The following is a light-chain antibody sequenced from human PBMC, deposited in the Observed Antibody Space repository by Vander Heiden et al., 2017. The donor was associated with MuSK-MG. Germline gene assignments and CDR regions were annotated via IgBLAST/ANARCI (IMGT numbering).Light chain of an antibody. J-gene: IGLJ3*02. V-gene: IGLV2-23*02. CDR2: EVS. Sequence: QSALTQPASVSGSPGQSITISCTGTSSDVGSYNLVSWYQQHPGNPPKLMIYEVSKRPSGVSNRFSGSKSGNTASLTISGLQAEDEADYYCCSYAGSSTWVFGGGTKLTVL. CDR3: CSYAGSSTWV. CDR1: SSDVGSYNL.